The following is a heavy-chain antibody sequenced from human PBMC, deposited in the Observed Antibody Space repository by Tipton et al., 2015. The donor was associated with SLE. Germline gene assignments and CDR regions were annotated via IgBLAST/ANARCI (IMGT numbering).Heavy chain of an antibody. D-gene: IGHD3-10*01. CDR3: AGGTPGSTTDYYYYYGKDV. J-gene: IGHJ6*02. V-gene: IGHV4-59*11. CDR2: MYYSGST. Sequence: TLSLTCTVSGGSISSHYWSWIRQPPGKGLEWIGDMYYSGSTNYNPSLKSRFTISVDTSKNQFSLKLGSVTAADTAVYYCAGGTPGSTTDYYYYYGKDVWGHGTTVTVSS. CDR1: GGSISSHY.